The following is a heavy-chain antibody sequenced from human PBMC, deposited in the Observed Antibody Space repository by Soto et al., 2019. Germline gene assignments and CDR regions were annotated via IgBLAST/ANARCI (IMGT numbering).Heavy chain of an antibody. CDR3: ARLSTFGGVIAYYYYGMDV. V-gene: IGHV5-51*01. J-gene: IGHJ6*02. CDR1: GYSFTSYW. D-gene: IGHD3-16*02. Sequence: GESLKISCKGSGYSFTSYWIGWVRQMPGKGLEWMGIIYPGDSDTRYSPSLQGQVTISADKSISTAYLQWSSLKASDTAMYYCARLSTFGGVIAYYYYGMDVWGQGTTVTVSS. CDR2: IYPGDSDT.